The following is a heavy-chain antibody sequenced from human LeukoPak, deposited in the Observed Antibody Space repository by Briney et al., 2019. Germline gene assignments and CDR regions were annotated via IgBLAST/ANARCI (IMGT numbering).Heavy chain of an antibody. D-gene: IGHD3-22*01. Sequence: GGSLRLSCAASGFTFSSYWMSWVRQAPGKGLEWVANIKQDGSEKYYVDSVKGRFTISRDNAKNSLYLQMNSLSAEDTAVYYCARGSYYDSSGYYYWGQGTLVTVSS. CDR1: GFTFSSYW. CDR3: ARGSYYDSSGYYY. J-gene: IGHJ4*02. V-gene: IGHV3-7*01. CDR2: IKQDGSEK.